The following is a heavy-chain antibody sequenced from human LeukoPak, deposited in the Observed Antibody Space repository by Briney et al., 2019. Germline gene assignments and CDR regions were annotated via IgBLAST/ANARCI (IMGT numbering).Heavy chain of an antibody. D-gene: IGHD2-21*01. CDR2: ISYDGSNE. Sequence: GGSLRLSCAASGFTFSTYGMHWVRQAPGKGLEWVAVISYDGSNEYYADSVKGRFTISRDSSKNTLYLQMSSLRAEDTAVYYCAKEFNRGLPDYWGQGTLVTVPS. CDR1: GFTFSTYG. J-gene: IGHJ4*02. V-gene: IGHV3-30*18. CDR3: AKEFNRGLPDY.